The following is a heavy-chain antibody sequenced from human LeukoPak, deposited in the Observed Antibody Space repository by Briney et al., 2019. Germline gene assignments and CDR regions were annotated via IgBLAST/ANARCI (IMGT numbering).Heavy chain of an antibody. J-gene: IGHJ6*03. CDR1: DFTFNTYD. Sequence: GGSLRLSCAASDFTFNTYDMNWVRRAPGRGLEWVSSISSSSSYIYYADSVKGRFTISRDNAKTSLYLQMNSLRAEDTSIYYCAREGHSYYYMDVWGKGTTVTVSS. CDR3: AREGHSYYYMDV. CDR2: ISSSSSYI. V-gene: IGHV3-21*01.